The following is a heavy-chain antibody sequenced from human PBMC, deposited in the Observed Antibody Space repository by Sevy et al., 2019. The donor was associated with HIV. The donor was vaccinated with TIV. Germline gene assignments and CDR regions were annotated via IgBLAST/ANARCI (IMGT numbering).Heavy chain of an antibody. V-gene: IGHV5-51*01. D-gene: IGHD2-2*01. CDR1: GYSFTSYW. CDR3: ARPTPASKYCSSTSCPFDY. J-gene: IGHJ4*02. Sequence: GESLKISCKGSGYSFTSYWIGWVRQMPGKGLEWMGIIYPGDSDTRHSPSFQGQVTISADKSISTAYLQWSSLKASDTAMYYCARPTPASKYCSSTSCPFDYWCQGTLVTVSS. CDR2: IYPGDSDT.